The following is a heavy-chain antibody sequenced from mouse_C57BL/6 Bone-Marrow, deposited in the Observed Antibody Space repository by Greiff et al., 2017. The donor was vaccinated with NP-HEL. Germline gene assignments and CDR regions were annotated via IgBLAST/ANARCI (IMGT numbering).Heavy chain of an antibody. CDR2: ISSGGDYI. CDR3: TRDPYYGSSLYAMDY. Sequence: EVKLMESGEGLVKPGGSLKLSCAASGFTFSSYAMSWVRQTPEKRLEWVAYISSGGDYIYYADTVKGRFTISRDNARNTLYLQTSSLKSEDTAMYYCTRDPYYGSSLYAMDYWGQGTSVTVSS. V-gene: IGHV5-9-1*02. D-gene: IGHD1-1*01. J-gene: IGHJ4*01. CDR1: GFTFSSYA.